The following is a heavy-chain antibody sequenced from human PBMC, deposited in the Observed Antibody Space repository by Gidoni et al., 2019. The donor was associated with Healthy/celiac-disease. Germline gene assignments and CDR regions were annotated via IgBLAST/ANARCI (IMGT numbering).Heavy chain of an antibody. CDR3: AKDIGDSNYYGMDV. Sequence: VSGISWNSGSIGYADSVKGRFTISRDNAKNSLYLQMNSLRAEDTALYYCAKDIGDSNYYGMDVWGQGTTVTVSS. CDR2: ISWNSGSI. V-gene: IGHV3-9*01. J-gene: IGHJ6*02. D-gene: IGHD2-21*01.